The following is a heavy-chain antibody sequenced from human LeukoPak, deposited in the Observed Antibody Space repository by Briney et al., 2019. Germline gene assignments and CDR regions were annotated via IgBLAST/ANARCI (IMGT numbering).Heavy chain of an antibody. CDR3: ARDPTNTSGRYAYFDN. CDR1: GYTFNHHG. V-gene: IGHV1-18*01. J-gene: IGHJ4*02. CDR2: ISCFNGDT. Sequence: ASVKVSCKASGYTFNHHGISWVRQAPGQGLEWMGWISCFNGDTHYAQKFQGRVTMTTDTSTTTAYMELRSLRSDDTALYYCARDPTNTSGRYAYFDNCGPGTLVTVSS. D-gene: IGHD6-19*01.